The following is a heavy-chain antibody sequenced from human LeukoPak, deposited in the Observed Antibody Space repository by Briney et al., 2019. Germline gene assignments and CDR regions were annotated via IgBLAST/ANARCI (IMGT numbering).Heavy chain of an antibody. D-gene: IGHD3-10*01. V-gene: IGHV4-34*01. Sequence: PSETLSLTCAVYGGSFSGYYWSWIRQPPGKGLEWIGEINHSGSTNYNPSPKSRVTISVDTSKNQFSLKLSSVTAADTAVYYCARGDYYGSGSSAFDYWGQGTLVTVSS. J-gene: IGHJ4*02. CDR1: GGSFSGYY. CDR3: ARGDYYGSGSSAFDY. CDR2: INHSGST.